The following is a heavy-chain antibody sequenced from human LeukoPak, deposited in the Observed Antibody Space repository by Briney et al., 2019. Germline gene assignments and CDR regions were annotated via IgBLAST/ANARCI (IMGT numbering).Heavy chain of an antibody. V-gene: IGHV4-59*01. CDR2: IYYGGST. CDR1: GGSISSYY. CDR3: ARVDVDIVATI. J-gene: IGHJ4*02. D-gene: IGHD5-12*01. Sequence: SETLSLTCTVSGGSISSYYWSWIRQPPGKGLEWIGYIYYGGSTNYNPSLKSRVTISVDTSKNQFSLKLSSVTAADTAVYYCARVDVDIVATIWGQGTLVTISS.